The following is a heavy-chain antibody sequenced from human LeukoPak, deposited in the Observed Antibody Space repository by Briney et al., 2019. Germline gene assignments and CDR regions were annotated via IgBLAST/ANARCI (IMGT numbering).Heavy chain of an antibody. CDR2: IYYSGST. V-gene: IGHV4-31*03. CDR3: ARGRYSYGFRYYYYYGMDV. Sequence: SQTLSLTCTVSGGSISSGGYYWSWIRQHPGKGLEWIGYIYYSGSTYYNPSLKSRVTISVDTSKNQFSLKLSSVTAADTAVYYCARGRYSYGFRYYYYYGMDVWGQGTTVTVSS. CDR1: GGSISSGGYY. D-gene: IGHD5-18*01. J-gene: IGHJ6*02.